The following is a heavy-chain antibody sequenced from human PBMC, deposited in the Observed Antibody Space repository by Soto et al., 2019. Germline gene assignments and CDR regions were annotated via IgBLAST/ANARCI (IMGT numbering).Heavy chain of an antibody. Sequence: GGSLRLSCAASGFTFSSYAMSWVRQAPGKGLEWVSAISGSGGSTYYADSVKGRFTISRDNSKNTLHLQMNSLRAEDTAVYYCAKDSRGATGYYYGMDVWGQGTTVTVSS. V-gene: IGHV3-23*01. J-gene: IGHJ6*02. CDR1: GFTFSSYA. D-gene: IGHD1-26*01. CDR3: AKDSRGATGYYYGMDV. CDR2: ISGSGGST.